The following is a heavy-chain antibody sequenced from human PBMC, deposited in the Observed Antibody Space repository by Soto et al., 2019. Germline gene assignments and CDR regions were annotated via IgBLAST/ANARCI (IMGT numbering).Heavy chain of an antibody. CDR3: ARERAAAGTTYYYYYYGMDV. Sequence: SETLSLTCTVSGGSISSYYWSWIRQPPGKGLEWIGYIYTSGSTNYNPSLKSRVTMSVDTSKNQFSLKLSSVTAADTAVYYCARERAAAGTTYYYYYYGMDVWGQGTTVTVSS. D-gene: IGHD6-13*01. J-gene: IGHJ6*02. CDR1: GGSISSYY. CDR2: IYTSGST. V-gene: IGHV4-4*08.